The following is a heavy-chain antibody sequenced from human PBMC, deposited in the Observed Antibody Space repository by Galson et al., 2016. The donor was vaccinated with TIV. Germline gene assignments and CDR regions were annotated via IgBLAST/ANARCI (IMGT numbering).Heavy chain of an antibody. CDR3: ARLVTIFGVTIVQNYFDY. V-gene: IGHV3-48*02. CDR2: ISTDGSTI. CDR1: GLTFNASI. J-gene: IGHJ4*02. Sequence: SLRLSCAASGLTFNASIMTWVRQTPGKGLEWISYISTDGSTIYYADSVKGRFTISRDNAKSSLFLHMNSLRDEDTDVYYCARLVTIFGVTIVQNYFDYWGQGTLVTVSS. D-gene: IGHD3-3*01.